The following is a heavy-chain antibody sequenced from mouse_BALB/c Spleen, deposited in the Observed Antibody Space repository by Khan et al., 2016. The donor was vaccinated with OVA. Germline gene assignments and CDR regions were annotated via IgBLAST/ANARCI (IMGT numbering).Heavy chain of an antibody. D-gene: IGHD2-10*01. CDR2: IWGDGST. CDR1: GFSLTGYG. J-gene: IGHJ4*01. CDR3: ARAYYGNYREAMDY. Sequence: QVQLKQSGPGLVAPSQSLSITCTVSGFSLTGYGVNWVRQPPGKGLEWLGMIWGDGSTDYNSVLKSRLSISKDNSKSQVFLKMNSLQTDDTARYYCARAYYGNYREAMDYWGQGNSVTVSS. V-gene: IGHV2-6-7*01.